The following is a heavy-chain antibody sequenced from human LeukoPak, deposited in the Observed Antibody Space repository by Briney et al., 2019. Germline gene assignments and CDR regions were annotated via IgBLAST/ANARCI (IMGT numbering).Heavy chain of an antibody. CDR2: IYYSGST. V-gene: IGHV4-59*01. Sequence: SETLSLTCTVSGGSISSYYWSWIRQPPGKGLEWIGYIYYSGSTNYNPSLKSRVTISVDTSKNQFSLKLSSVTAADTAVYYCAIREYNGMDVWGQGTTVTVSS. J-gene: IGHJ6*02. CDR1: GGSISSYY. CDR3: AIREYNGMDV.